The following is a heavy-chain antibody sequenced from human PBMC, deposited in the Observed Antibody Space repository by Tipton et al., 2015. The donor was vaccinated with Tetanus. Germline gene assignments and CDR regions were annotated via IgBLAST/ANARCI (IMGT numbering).Heavy chain of an antibody. CDR1: GGSLSRGGYY. J-gene: IGHJ4*02. D-gene: IGHD6-6*01. CDR3: ARDQARGARGWNYFDS. Sequence: LSLTCTVSGGSLSRGGYYWTWIRQNPGKGLEWIGNIYFSGSTYYNPSLKSRVTISVDTSKNQFSLRLNSVTAADTAVYYCARDQARGARGWNYFDSWGQGTLVTVSS. CDR2: IYFSGST. V-gene: IGHV4-31*03.